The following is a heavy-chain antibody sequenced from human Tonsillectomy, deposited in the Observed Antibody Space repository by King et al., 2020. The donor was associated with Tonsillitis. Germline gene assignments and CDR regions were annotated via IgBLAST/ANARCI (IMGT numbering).Heavy chain of an antibody. CDR3: AREYCTSISCYLDP. CDR2: THFSGTT. J-gene: IGHJ5*02. Sequence: PLQESGPGLVKPSETLSLTCTVSGGSINTYYWSWIRQPPGKGLEWIGYTHFSGTTNCNPSLKSRVITSVDTSKNQFSLKLNSVTAADTAVYYCAREYCTSISCYLDPWGQGTLVTVSS. V-gene: IGHV4-59*01. D-gene: IGHD2-2*01. CDR1: GGSINTYY.